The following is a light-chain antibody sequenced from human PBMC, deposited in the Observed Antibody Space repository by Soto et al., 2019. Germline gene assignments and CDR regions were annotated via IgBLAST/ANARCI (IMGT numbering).Light chain of an antibody. CDR1: QSVGRNY. CDR3: HQYAVSPLT. V-gene: IGKV3-20*01. Sequence: EIVLTQSPGTLSLSPGESATLSCRASQSVGRNYLAWFQHKPDQAPRLLIYDASNRATGVPDRFSGSGSGTDFTLSVTRLEPEDLAVYYCHQYAVSPLTFGGGTKVDIK. J-gene: IGKJ4*01. CDR2: DAS.